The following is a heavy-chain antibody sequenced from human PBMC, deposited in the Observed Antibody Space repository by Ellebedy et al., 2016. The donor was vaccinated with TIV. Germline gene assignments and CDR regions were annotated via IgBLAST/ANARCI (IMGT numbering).Heavy chain of an antibody. V-gene: IGHV5-51*01. D-gene: IGHD3-22*01. CDR3: ARSYYYDSSGYPDY. J-gene: IGHJ4*02. Sequence: GESLKISXTASGYSFTTNWIGWVRQMPGKGLEWMGIIYPGDSDTRYSPSFQGQVTISADKSISTAYLQWSSLKASDTAMYYCARSYYYDSSGYPDYWGQGTLVTVSS. CDR1: GYSFTTNW. CDR2: IYPGDSDT.